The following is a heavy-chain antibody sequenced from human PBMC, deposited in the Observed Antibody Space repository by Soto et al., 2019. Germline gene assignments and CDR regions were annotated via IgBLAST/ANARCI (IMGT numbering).Heavy chain of an antibody. V-gene: IGHV1-18*01. D-gene: IGHD3-10*01. CDR1: GYTFTDHG. J-gene: IGHJ4*02. Sequence: ASVKVSCKTSGYTFTDHGIDWVRQAPGQGLEWVGWVSSYNGNTNYAYNLKDRVIMTTDTSTSTAYMELRGLRSDDTAVYYCAREVEGSYSPADFWGQGTPVTVSS. CDR2: VSSYNGNT. CDR3: AREVEGSYSPADF.